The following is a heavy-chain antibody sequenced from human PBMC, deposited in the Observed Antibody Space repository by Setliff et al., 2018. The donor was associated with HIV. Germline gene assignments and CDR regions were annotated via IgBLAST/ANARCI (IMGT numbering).Heavy chain of an antibody. J-gene: IGHJ5*02. V-gene: IGHV4-30-4*02. CDR2: IYYSGST. Sequence: SETLSLTCTVSGGSISSGDYYWSWIRQPPGKGLEWIGYIYYSGSTYYNPSLKSRVTISVDTSKNQFSLKLSSVTAADTAVYYCARVPKSGSSRWFDPWGQGTLVTVSS. CDR1: GGSISSGDYY. CDR3: ARVPKSGSSRWFDP. D-gene: IGHD3-22*01.